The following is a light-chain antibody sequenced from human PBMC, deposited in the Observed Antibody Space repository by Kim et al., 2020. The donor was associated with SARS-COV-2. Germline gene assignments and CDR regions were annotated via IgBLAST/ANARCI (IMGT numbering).Light chain of an antibody. CDR3: QSYDSSLNAAGV. J-gene: IGLJ1*01. V-gene: IGLV1-40*01. CDR1: NVNIGAGFE. CDR2: SNT. Sequence: VTIFAPGNNVNIGAGFEVRWYQHVAGTAPKLLIYSNTNRPSGVPDRFSASRSGTSASLAITGLQAEDEADYYCQSYDSSLNAAGVFGSGTKVTVL.